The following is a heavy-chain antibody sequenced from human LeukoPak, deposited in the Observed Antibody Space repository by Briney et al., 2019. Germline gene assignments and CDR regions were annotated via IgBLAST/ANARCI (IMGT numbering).Heavy chain of an antibody. V-gene: IGHV1-46*01. J-gene: IGHJ4*02. CDR2: INPSGGST. D-gene: IGHD5-24*01. Sequence: ASVKVSCKASGYTFTSYYMHWVRQAPGQGLEWMGIINPSGGSTSYAQKFQGRVTITADKSTSTAYMELSSLRSEDTAVYYCARDSRTKSSFGRRDGYNLWGQGTLVTVSS. CDR1: GYTFTSYY. CDR3: ARDSRTKSSFGRRDGYNL.